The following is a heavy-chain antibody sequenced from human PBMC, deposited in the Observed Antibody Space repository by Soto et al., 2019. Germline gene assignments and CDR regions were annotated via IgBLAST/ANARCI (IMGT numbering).Heavy chain of an antibody. D-gene: IGHD1-26*01. Sequence: PGGSLRLSCAASGFTFSGSAMHWVRQASGKGLEWVSAISGSGGSTYYADSVKGRFTISRDNSKNTLYLQMNSLRAEDTAVYYCAKDIGWVCHYWGQGTLVTVSS. CDR3: AKDIGWVCHY. J-gene: IGHJ4*02. V-gene: IGHV3-23*01. CDR1: GFTFSGSA. CDR2: ISGSGGST.